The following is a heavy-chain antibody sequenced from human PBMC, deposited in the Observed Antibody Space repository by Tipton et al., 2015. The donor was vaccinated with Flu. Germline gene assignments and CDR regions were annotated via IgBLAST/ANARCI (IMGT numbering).Heavy chain of an antibody. J-gene: IGHJ4*02. CDR3: AGKGGGSYWTGSDY. V-gene: IGHV4-61*01. CDR2: TYYSGST. D-gene: IGHD1-26*01. Sequence: PGLVKPSETLSLTCTVSGASVNSGSYYWTWVRQTPGKGLEWIGYTYYSGSTNYNPSLKSRVTISVDTSKNQFSLKLSSVTAADTAVYYCAGKGGGSYWTGSDYWGQGTLVTVSS. CDR1: GASVNSGSYY.